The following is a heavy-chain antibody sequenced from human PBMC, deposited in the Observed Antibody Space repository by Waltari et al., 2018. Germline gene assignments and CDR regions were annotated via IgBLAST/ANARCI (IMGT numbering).Heavy chain of an antibody. J-gene: IGHJ4*02. CDR1: GFTFSTYV. D-gene: IGHD1-1*01. CDR3: ARDPLPGPPDFFDY. V-gene: IGHV3-30*01. CDR2: MSPDGGLS. Sequence: QVQLVESGGGVVQPGRSLRLSCAASGFTFSTYVVHWVRQAPGKGLEWLAFMSPDGGLSYYADSVKGRFTISRDNSRNTLFLQMNGLRPDDTAVYFCARDPLPGPPDFFDYWGQGTLVSVSS.